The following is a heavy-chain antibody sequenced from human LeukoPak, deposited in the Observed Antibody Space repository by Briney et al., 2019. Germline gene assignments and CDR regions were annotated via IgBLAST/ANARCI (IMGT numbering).Heavy chain of an antibody. J-gene: IGHJ4*02. CDR3: ARGQKGIYDFWSGYRNYFDY. V-gene: IGHV4-30-2*01. Sequence: SETLSLTCTVSGGSISSSSYYWGWIRQPPGKGLEWIGYIYHSGSTYYNPSLKSRVTISVDRSKNQFSLKLSSVTAADTAVYYCARGQKGIYDFWSGYRNYFDYWGQGTLVTVSS. CDR1: GGSISSSSYY. CDR2: IYHSGST. D-gene: IGHD3-3*01.